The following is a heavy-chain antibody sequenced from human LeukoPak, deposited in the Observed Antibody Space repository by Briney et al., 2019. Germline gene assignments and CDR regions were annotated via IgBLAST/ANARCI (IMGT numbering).Heavy chain of an antibody. V-gene: IGHV1-46*01. J-gene: IGHJ4*02. CDR3: ARGRYSGSY. CDR2: IDPSGGST. D-gene: IGHD5-12*01. CDR1: GYTFISYY. Sequence: ASVKVSCKASGYTFISYYLQWVRQAPEQGLEWMGIIDPSGGSTIYAQKFQGRVTMTRDTSTSTVYMELSSLRSEDTAVYYCARGRYSGSYWGQGTLVTVSS.